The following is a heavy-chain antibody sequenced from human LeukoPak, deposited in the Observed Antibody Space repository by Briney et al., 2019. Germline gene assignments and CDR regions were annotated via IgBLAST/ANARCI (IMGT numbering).Heavy chain of an antibody. CDR2: ITPFNGNT. CDR3: ARQVGATSHRWYFDL. J-gene: IGHJ2*01. D-gene: IGHD1-26*01. V-gene: IGHV1-45*02. CDR1: GYTFTYRY. Sequence: GASVKVSCKASGYTFTYRYLHWVRQAPGQALEWMGWITPFNGNTNYAQKFQDRVTITRDRSMSTAYMELSSLRSEDTAVYYCARQVGATSHRWYFDLWGRGTLVTVSS.